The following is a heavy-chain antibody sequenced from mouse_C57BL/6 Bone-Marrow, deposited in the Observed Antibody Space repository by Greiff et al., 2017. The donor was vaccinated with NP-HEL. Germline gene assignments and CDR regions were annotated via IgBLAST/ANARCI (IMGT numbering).Heavy chain of an antibody. CDR2: ISDGGSYT. Sequence: EVHLVESGGGLVKPGGSLKLSCAASGFTFSSYAMSWVRQTPEKRLEWVATISDGGSYTYYPDNVKGRFTISRDNAKNNLYLQMSHLKSEDTAMYYCARVYGYLYAMDYWGQGTSVTVSS. CDR1: GFTFSSYA. D-gene: IGHD2-2*01. V-gene: IGHV5-4*01. CDR3: ARVYGYLYAMDY. J-gene: IGHJ4*01.